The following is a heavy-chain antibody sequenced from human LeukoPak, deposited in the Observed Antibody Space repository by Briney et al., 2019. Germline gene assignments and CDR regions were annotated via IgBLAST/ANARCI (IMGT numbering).Heavy chain of an antibody. V-gene: IGHV3-7*03. CDR1: GFTFSDFW. J-gene: IGHJ2*01. Sequence: GGSLRLSCAVSGFTFSDFWMQWVRQAPGKGLECVANIKQDGTGKWYVDSVKGRFTIYRDNAKNSLYLQMNSLRAEDTAVYYCARRYFDLWGRGTLVTVSS. CDR2: IKQDGTGK. CDR3: ARRYFDL.